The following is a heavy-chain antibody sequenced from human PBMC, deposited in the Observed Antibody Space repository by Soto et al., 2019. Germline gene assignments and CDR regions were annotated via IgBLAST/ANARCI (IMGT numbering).Heavy chain of an antibody. Sequence: EVQLVESGGGLVQPGESLRLSCAASGFTFGSYWMHWVRQPPGKGREWVSRITHDGTGANYADSVMGRFTISSDNAKNILYMQMHNLRPEDTAVYYCTRVGVTWMDVWGQGTTVTVAS. CDR3: TRVGVTWMDV. D-gene: IGHD1-26*01. CDR2: ITHDGTGA. J-gene: IGHJ6*02. CDR1: GFTFGSYW. V-gene: IGHV3-74*01.